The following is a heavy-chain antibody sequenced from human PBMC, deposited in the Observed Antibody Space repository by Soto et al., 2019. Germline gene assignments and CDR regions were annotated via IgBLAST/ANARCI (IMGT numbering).Heavy chain of an antibody. CDR1: GGTFSSYA. Sequence: QVQLVQSGAEVKKPGSSVKISYKASGGTFSSYAISWVRQAPGQGLEWMGGIIPIFGTANYAQKFQGRVTITSDESTSTAYMELSSLRSEDTAVYYCARAQGWDWNYISAQTTYYYYGMDVWGQGTTVTVSS. CDR3: ARAQGWDWNYISAQTTYYYYGMDV. CDR2: IIPIFGTA. J-gene: IGHJ6*02. V-gene: IGHV1-69*01. D-gene: IGHD1-7*01.